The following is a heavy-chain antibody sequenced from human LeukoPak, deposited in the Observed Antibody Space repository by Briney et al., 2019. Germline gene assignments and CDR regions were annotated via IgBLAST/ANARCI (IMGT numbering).Heavy chain of an antibody. J-gene: IGHJ4*02. CDR1: GGSFSGYC. V-gene: IGHV4-34*01. CDR2: IYYSGAT. Sequence: SETLSLTCAVYGGSFSGYCWSWIRQPPGKGLEWIGSIYYSGATYDNPSLKSRVTISVDMSKNQFSLKLRSVTAADTAVYYCARLKDEYSSSWYLVDYWGQGTLVTVSS. CDR3: ARLKDEYSSSWYLVDY. D-gene: IGHD6-13*01.